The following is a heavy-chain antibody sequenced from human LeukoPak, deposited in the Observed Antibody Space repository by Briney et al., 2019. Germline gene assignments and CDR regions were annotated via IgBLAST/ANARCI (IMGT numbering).Heavy chain of an antibody. CDR3: ARDLGIMYSNSKNWFDP. V-gene: IGHV4-39*07. CDR1: GASISSRSYY. D-gene: IGHD1-26*01. CDR2: IYYSGST. Sequence: PSETLSLTCTVSGASISSRSYYWGWIRQPPGKGLEWIGSIYYSGSTYYNPSLKSRVTISVDTSKNQFSLKLSSVTAADTAVYFCARDLGIMYSNSKNWFDPWGQGTLVTVSA. J-gene: IGHJ5*02.